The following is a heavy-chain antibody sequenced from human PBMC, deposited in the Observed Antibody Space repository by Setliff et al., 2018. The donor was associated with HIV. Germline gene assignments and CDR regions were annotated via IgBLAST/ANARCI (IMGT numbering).Heavy chain of an antibody. Sequence: SETLSLTCTGSGGSISSYYLSWIRQPPGKGLEWIGYIYYSGSTNYNPSLKSRVTISVDTSKNQFSLKLSSVTAADTAVYYCAREGRYSYGNPNYMDVWGKGTTVTVSS. V-gene: IGHV4-59*12. CDR1: GGSISSYY. J-gene: IGHJ6*03. CDR2: IYYSGST. CDR3: AREGRYSYGNPNYMDV. D-gene: IGHD5-18*01.